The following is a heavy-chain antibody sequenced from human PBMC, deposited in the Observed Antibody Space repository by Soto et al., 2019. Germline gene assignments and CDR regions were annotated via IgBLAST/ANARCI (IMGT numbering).Heavy chain of an antibody. J-gene: IGHJ3*02. D-gene: IGHD3-16*02. V-gene: IGHV3-33*01. Sequence: QVQLVESGGGVVQPGRSLRLSCAASGFTFSSYGMHWVRQAPGKGLEWVAVIWYDGSNKYYADSVKGRFTISRDNSKNTLYLQMNSLRAEDTAVYYCARDFPGSFGGVIVIWDAFDIWGQGTMVTVSS. CDR2: IWYDGSNK. CDR3: ARDFPGSFGGVIVIWDAFDI. CDR1: GFTFSSYG.